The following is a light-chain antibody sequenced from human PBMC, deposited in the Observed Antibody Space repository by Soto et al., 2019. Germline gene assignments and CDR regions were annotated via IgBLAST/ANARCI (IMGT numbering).Light chain of an antibody. Sequence: DIVMTQTPLSLSVTPGQPASISCKSSQSLLHSNGKTYLYWYLQKSGQPPHLLIYEVSNRFSGVPDRFSGSGSGTGFTLNISRVEADDVGDYYCMESLQFPLTFGGGTKVEIK. CDR2: EVS. J-gene: IGKJ4*01. CDR1: QSLLHSNGKTY. V-gene: IGKV2D-29*01. CDR3: MESLQFPLT.